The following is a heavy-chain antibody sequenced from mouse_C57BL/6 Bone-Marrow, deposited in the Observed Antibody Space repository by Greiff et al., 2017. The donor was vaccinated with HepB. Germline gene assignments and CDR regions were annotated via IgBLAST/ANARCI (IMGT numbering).Heavy chain of an antibody. Sequence: VQVVESGAELARPGASVKLSCKASGYTFTSYGISWVKQRTGQGLEWIGEIYPRSGNTYYNEKFKGKATLTADKSSSTAYMELRSLTSEDSAVYFCARGGKAWFAYWGQGTLVTVSA. CDR3: ARGGKAWFAY. CDR2: IYPRSGNT. V-gene: IGHV1-81*01. CDR1: GYTFTSYG. J-gene: IGHJ3*01.